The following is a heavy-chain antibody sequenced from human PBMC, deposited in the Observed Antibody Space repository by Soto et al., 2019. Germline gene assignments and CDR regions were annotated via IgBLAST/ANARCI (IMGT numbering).Heavy chain of an antibody. CDR1: GFTCSSYW. CDR2: IKQDGSEK. Sequence: WWSLRLSCAASGFTCSSYWMSWFRQAPGKGLEWVANIKQDGSEKYYVDSVKGRFTISRDNAKNSLYLQMNSLRAEDTAVYYCARPPPGYSSSSDYWGQGTLVTVSS. V-gene: IGHV3-7*03. CDR3: ARPPPGYSSSSDY. D-gene: IGHD6-13*01. J-gene: IGHJ4*02.